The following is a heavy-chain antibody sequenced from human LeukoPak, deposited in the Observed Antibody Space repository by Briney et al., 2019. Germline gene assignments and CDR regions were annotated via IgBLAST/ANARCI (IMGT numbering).Heavy chain of an antibody. Sequence: ASVKVSCKASGYTFTSYCVHWVRQAPGQGPEWMGIINPSGGATRYAQKFQGRVTMTRDMSTSTVYMDLSSLRSDDTALYYCARDRDRSGSDLFDYWGQGTLVTVSS. J-gene: IGHJ4*02. CDR3: ARDRDRSGSDLFDY. CDR1: GYTFTSYC. CDR2: INPSGGAT. D-gene: IGHD3-22*01. V-gene: IGHV1-46*01.